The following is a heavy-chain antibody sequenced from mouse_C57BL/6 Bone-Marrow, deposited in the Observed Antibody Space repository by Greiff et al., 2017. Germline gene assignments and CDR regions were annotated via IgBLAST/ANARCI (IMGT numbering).Heavy chain of an antibody. D-gene: IGHD2-3*01. CDR1: GFTFSDYG. J-gene: IGHJ3*01. Sequence: EVKVVESGGGLVQPGGSLKLSCAASGFTFSDYGMAWVRQAPRKGPEWVAFISTLAYSIYYADTVTGRFTISRENAKITLYLEISSLRSEDTSMYYGARHGSLYDYWGQGTLVTVSA. CDR2: ISTLAYSI. V-gene: IGHV5-15*01. CDR3: ARHGSLYDY.